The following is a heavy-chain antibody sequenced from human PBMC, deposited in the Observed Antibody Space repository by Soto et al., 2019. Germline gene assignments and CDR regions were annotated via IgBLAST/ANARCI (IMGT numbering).Heavy chain of an antibody. CDR1: GFTFTRYA. D-gene: IGHD4-4*01. CDR3: AADATTVTARRSIGMDD. Sequence: SAKVSCKASGFTFTRYAVQWVRQARAQRSEWIGWIVVGSGNTNYEQKFQERATLTRDKSTSTAYMELSSLSYEDTAVYYCAADATTVTARRSIGMDDWGQGTTVTVSS. J-gene: IGHJ6*02. CDR2: IVVGSGNT. V-gene: IGHV1-58*01.